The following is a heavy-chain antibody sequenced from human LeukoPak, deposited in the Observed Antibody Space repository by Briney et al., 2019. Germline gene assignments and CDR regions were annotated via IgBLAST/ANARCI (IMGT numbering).Heavy chain of an antibody. D-gene: IGHD3-16*01. CDR1: GFTFSSYG. V-gene: IGHV3-30*02. CDR3: AKVFGSTSYYYYMDV. J-gene: IGHJ6*03. Sequence: PGGSLRLSCAASGFTFSSYGMHWVRQAPGKGLEWVAFIRYDGSNKYYADSVKGRFTISRDNSKNTLYLQMNSLRAEDTAVYYCAKVFGSTSYYYYMDVWGKGTTVTVSS. CDR2: IRYDGSNK.